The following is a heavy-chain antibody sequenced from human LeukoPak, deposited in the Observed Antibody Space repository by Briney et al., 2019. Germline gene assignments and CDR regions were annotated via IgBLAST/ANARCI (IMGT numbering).Heavy chain of an antibody. CDR3: ARERVCSSPSCSYPWYFDL. D-gene: IGHD2-2*01. V-gene: IGHV3-21*01. CDR1: GFTFSSYS. CDR2: ISTSSIYI. J-gene: IGHJ2*01. Sequence: GGSLRLSCAGSGFTFSSYSMNWVRQAPGKGPEWVSFISTSSIYIYYADSVKGRFTISRDNTKNSLYLQMNSLRAEDTAVYYCARERVCSSPSCSYPWYFDLWGRGTLVTVSS.